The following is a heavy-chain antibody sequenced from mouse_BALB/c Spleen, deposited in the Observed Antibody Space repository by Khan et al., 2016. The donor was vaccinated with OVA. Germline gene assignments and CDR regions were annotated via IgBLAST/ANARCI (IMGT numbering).Heavy chain of an antibody. V-gene: IGHV9-3-1*01. D-gene: IGHD2-14*01. Sequence: QIQLVQSGPELKKPGETVQISCKASGFTFTNYGMNWVKQAPGKGLKWMGWINTYTGEPTYADDFKGRFAFSLETSASTAYLQINSLKNEDTATYFCARVGYNGTMGCWGQGTSVTVSS. CDR3: ARVGYNGTMGC. J-gene: IGHJ4*01. CDR1: GFTFTNYG. CDR2: INTYTGEP.